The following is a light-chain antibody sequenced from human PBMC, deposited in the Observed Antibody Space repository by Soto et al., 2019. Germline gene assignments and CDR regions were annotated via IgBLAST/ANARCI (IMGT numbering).Light chain of an antibody. Sequence: EIVMTQSPVTLSVSPGERAILSCRASQSVRTNLAWYQQKLGQPPRLLIYDASTRATGIPARFSGSGSGTEFALSISSLQSEDFATYYGQQYDGWPPGYTFGQGTKLESK. CDR3: QQYDGWPPGYT. CDR2: DAS. CDR1: QSVRTN. V-gene: IGKV3-15*01. J-gene: IGKJ2*01.